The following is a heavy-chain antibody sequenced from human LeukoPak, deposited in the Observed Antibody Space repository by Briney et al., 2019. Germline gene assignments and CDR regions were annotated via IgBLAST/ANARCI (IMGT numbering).Heavy chain of an antibody. CDR2: IIPILGIA. J-gene: IGHJ4*02. V-gene: IGHV1-69*04. CDR1: GGTFSIYA. CDR3: ARDTAVASSGWEN. D-gene: IGHD6-19*01. Sequence: ASVKVSSTASGGTFSIYAISWVRQAPGQGLEWRGRIIPILGIANYAQKFQGRVTITADKSTSTAYMELSSPRSEDTAVYYCARDTAVASSGWENWGQGTLVTVSS.